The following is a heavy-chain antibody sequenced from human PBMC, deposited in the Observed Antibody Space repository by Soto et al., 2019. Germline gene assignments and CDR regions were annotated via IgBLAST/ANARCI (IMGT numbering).Heavy chain of an antibody. D-gene: IGHD3-9*01. V-gene: IGHV4-31*03. CDR1: GDSISSDGYY. CDR2: IYYSGST. Sequence: QVQLQESGPGLVKASQTLSLTCTVSGDSISSDGYYLTWIRQHPGKGLEWIGDIYYSGSTSYNPSLASRVTMSVHTSDNQLSLKLLSVTAADTAVYYCARRHDALTGPDAFDVWGQGTKVPVSS. CDR3: ARRHDALTGPDAFDV. J-gene: IGHJ3*01.